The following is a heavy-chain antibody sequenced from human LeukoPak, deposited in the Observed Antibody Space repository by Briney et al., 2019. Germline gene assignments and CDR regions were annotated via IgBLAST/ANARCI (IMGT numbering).Heavy chain of an antibody. CDR2: MSYDGSNK. D-gene: IGHD4-17*01. CDR3: ARDLSSYGELFDY. CDR1: GFSFSDYS. Sequence: PGGSLRLSCTASGFSFSDYSVAWVRQAPGKGLEWVAVMSYDGSNKYYADSVKGRFTISRDNSKNTLYLQMNSLRAEDTAVYFCARDLSSYGELFDYWGQGTLVTVSS. V-gene: IGHV3-30-3*01. J-gene: IGHJ4*02.